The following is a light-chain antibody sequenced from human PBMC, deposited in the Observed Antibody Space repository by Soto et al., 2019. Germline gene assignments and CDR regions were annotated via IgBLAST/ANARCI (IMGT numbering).Light chain of an antibody. CDR3: QQYGFSPT. V-gene: IGKV3-20*01. Sequence: EIVLTQSPDTLSLSPGESATLSCRASQSVSARLAWYKHKPGQPPRLLIYGGSIRATGTPDRFSGSGSGTEFTLTISRLEPEDVGVYYCQQYGFSPTFGQGTKVDIK. J-gene: IGKJ1*01. CDR1: QSVSAR. CDR2: GGS.